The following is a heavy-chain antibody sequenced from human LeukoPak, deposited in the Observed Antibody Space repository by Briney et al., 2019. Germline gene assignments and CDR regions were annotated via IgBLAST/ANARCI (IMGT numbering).Heavy chain of an antibody. D-gene: IGHD3-22*01. V-gene: IGHV4-34*01. CDR1: GGSFSGYY. CDR3: ARGDGTYYYDSSGYYFDY. Sequence: KPSETLSLTCAVYGGSFSGYYWSWIRQPPGKGLEWIGEINHSGSTNYNPSLKSRVTISVDTSKNQFSLKLSSVTAADTAVYYCARGDGTYYYDSSGYYFDYWGQGTLVTVSS. CDR2: INHSGST. J-gene: IGHJ4*02.